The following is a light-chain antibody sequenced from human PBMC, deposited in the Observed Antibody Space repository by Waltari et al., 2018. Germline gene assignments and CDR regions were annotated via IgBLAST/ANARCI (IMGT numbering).Light chain of an antibody. CDR3: MIWHSSAVV. CDR1: SGINVGTYR. J-gene: IGLJ2*01. Sequence: QAVLTQPSSLSASPGASASLTCTLRSGINVGTYRIYWYQQKPGSPPQYLLRYKSDSDKEQVSGVPSRFSGSKDPSANAGILLISGLQSEDEADYYCMIWHSSAVVFGGGTKLTVL. V-gene: IGLV5-45*03. CDR2: YKSDSDK.